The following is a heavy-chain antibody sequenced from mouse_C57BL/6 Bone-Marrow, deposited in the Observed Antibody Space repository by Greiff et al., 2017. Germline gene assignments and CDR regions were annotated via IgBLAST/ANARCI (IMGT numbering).Heavy chain of an antibody. CDR2: IDPEDGET. CDR1: GFNIKDYY. J-gene: IGHJ1*03. D-gene: IGHD2-1*01. CDR3: AYLLCSRWYFDV. Sequence: EVQLQQSGAELVKPGASVKLSCTASGFNIKDYYMHWVKQRTEQGLEWIGRIDPEDGETKYAPKFKGKATITADTSSNTAYLQLSSLTSEDTAVYYWAYLLCSRWYFDVWGTGTTVTVSS. V-gene: IGHV14-2*01.